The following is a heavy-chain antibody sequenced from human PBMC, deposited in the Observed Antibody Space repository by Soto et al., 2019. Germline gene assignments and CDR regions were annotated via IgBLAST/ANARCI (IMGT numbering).Heavy chain of an antibody. D-gene: IGHD3-10*01. Sequence: GGSLRLSCTASGFTFSAYNMYWVRQAPGKGLEWVSYMSSSGTYIYYADSVKGRFAVSRDNANNSLYLQMNSLRAEDEAVYYCPRKIQFGDFSMGYWGQGTRVTVSS. CDR2: MSSSGTYI. CDR1: GFTFSAYN. V-gene: IGHV3-21*01. CDR3: PRKIQFGDFSMGY. J-gene: IGHJ4*02.